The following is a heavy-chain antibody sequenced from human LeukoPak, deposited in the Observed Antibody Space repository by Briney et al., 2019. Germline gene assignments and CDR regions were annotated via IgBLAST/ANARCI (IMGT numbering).Heavy chain of an antibody. CDR1: GYTFTIYD. Sequence: ASVNVSFKASGYTFTIYDINWVRQAAGQGLEWMGWMNPNSGNTGYAQKFQGRVTMTRSTSISTAYMELSSLRSEDTAVYYCARGRDGSFDYWGQGTLVTVSS. J-gene: IGHJ4*02. CDR2: MNPNSGNT. CDR3: ARGRDGSFDY. D-gene: IGHD1-26*01. V-gene: IGHV1-8*01.